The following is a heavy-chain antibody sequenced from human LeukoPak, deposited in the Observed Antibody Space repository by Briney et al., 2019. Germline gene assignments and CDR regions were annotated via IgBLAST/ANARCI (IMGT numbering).Heavy chain of an antibody. CDR3: ARSYLENGDSDL. V-gene: IGHV1-46*01. D-gene: IGHD1-26*01. Sequence: VASVKVSCKASGYTFTSYYMHWVRQAPGQGLEWMGIINPSGGRTNYAQNSQGRVTMTRDTSTSTVYMELSSLRSEDTAVFYCARSYLENGDSDLWGQGTLVTVSS. J-gene: IGHJ5*02. CDR1: GYTFTSYY. CDR2: INPSGGRT.